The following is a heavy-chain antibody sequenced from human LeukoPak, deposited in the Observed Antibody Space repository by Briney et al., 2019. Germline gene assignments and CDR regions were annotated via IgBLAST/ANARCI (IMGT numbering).Heavy chain of an antibody. CDR2: MNPNSGNT. Sequence: ASVKVSCKASGYTFNIYDINWVRQAPGQGLEWMGWMNPNSGNTGYAQKFQGRVTMTRNTSISTAYMELSSLRSEDTAVYYCARGHDYSNNNYYGMDVWGQGTTVTVSS. V-gene: IGHV1-8*01. D-gene: IGHD4-11*01. J-gene: IGHJ6*02. CDR1: GYTFNIYD. CDR3: ARGHDYSNNNYYGMDV.